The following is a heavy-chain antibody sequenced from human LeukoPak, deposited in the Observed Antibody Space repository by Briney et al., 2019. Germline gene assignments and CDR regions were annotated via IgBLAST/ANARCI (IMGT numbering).Heavy chain of an antibody. V-gene: IGHV1-18*01. CDR1: GYTFTSYG. CDR2: ISAYNGNT. CDR3: ARGIQLWSSMDV. J-gene: IGHJ6*04. Sequence: ASVKVSCKASGYTFTSYGISWVRQAPGQGLEWMGWISAYNGNTNYAQKFQGRVTITADESTSTAYMDLSSLRSEDTAVYYCARGIQLWSSMDVWGKGTTVTVSS. D-gene: IGHD5-18*01.